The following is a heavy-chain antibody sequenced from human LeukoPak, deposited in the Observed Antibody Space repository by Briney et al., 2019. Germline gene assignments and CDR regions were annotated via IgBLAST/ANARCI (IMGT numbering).Heavy chain of an antibody. V-gene: IGHV1-18*01. CDR3: ATGALELRIYAFDI. CDR2: ISGYNGNT. D-gene: IGHD1-7*01. Sequence: GASVKVSCKASGYTFTIYGISWVRQAPGQGLEWMGWISGYNGNTNYAQKFQGRVTMTTDTSTSTAYMELSRLRSDDTAVYYCATGALELRIYAFDIWGQGTMVTVSS. J-gene: IGHJ3*02. CDR1: GYTFTIYG.